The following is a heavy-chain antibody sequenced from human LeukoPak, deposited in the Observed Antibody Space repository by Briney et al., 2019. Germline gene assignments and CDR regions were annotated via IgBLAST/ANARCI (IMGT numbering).Heavy chain of an antibody. Sequence: PGGSLRLSCAASGFTFSSYAMSWVRHAPGKGLEWVSALSGSGGNTYYADSVKGRFTISRDNSKNTLYLKMNSLRAEDTAGYYCAKVASLCTSTSCVRGGFDYWGQGTLVTVSS. V-gene: IGHV3-23*01. D-gene: IGHD2-2*01. CDR3: AKVASLCTSTSCVRGGFDY. J-gene: IGHJ4*02. CDR1: GFTFSSYA. CDR2: LSGSGGNT.